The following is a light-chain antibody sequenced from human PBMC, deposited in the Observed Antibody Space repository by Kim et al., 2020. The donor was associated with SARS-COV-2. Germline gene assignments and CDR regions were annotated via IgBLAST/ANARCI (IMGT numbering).Light chain of an antibody. Sequence: GAKVPTPCRASQSISSLLAWYQQKPGEAPNPLFYDASNLESGAPSRFSGSGSGTEFTLTISSLQPDDFGTYYCQHYHYYSTFGQGTKVDIK. CDR1: QSISSL. J-gene: IGKJ1*01. V-gene: IGKV1-5*01. CDR2: DAS. CDR3: QHYHYYST.